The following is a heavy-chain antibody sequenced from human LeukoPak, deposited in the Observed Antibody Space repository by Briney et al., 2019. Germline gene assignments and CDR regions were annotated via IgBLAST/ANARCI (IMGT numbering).Heavy chain of an antibody. CDR2: INHSGST. Sequence: SSETLSLTCTVYGGSFRGYYWSWIRQPPGKGLEWIGEINHSGSTNYNPSLKSRVTISVDTSKNQFSLKLSSVTAADTAVYYCARLNPIIGSYYDYWGQGTLVTVSS. J-gene: IGHJ4*02. V-gene: IGHV4-34*01. CDR1: GGSFRGYY. CDR3: ARLNPIIGSYYDY. D-gene: IGHD3-3*01.